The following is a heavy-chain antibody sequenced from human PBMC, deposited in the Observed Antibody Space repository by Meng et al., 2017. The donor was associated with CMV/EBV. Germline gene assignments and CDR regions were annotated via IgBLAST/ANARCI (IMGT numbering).Heavy chain of an antibody. D-gene: IGHD2-15*01. Sequence: GGSLRLSCAASGFTFSSYAMHWVRQAPGKGLEWVAVISYDGSNKYYADSVKGRFTISRDNSKNTLYLQMNSLRAEDTAVYYCARDLCGDSSCSPFGYWGQGALVTVSS. CDR1: GFTFSSYA. V-gene: IGHV3-30*04. CDR3: ARDLCGDSSCSPFGY. J-gene: IGHJ4*02. CDR2: ISYDGSNK.